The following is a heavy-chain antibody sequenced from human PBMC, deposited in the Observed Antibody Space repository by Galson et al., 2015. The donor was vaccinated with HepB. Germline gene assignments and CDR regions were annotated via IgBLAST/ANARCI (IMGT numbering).Heavy chain of an antibody. CDR3: AKAEFVVVPAAMPVPYYYGMDV. D-gene: IGHD2-2*01. CDR2: ISSNGGST. Sequence: SLRLSCAASGFTFSSYAMHWVRQAPGKGLEYVSSISSNGGSTYYADSVKGRFTISRDNSKNTLYLQMNSLRGEDTAVYYCAKAEFVVVPAAMPVPYYYGMDVWGQVTTVTVSS. CDR1: GFTFSSYA. J-gene: IGHJ6*02. V-gene: IGHV3-64*04.